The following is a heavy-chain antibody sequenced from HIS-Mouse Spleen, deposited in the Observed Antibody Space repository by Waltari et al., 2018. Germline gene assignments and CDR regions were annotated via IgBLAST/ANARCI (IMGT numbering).Heavy chain of an antibody. CDR1: GGSISSYY. Sequence: QVQLQESGPGLVKPSETLSLTCTVSGGSISSYYWSWIRQPAGKGLAWSGRIYTSGSTHHNPSLKSRVTMSGDTSKNQFSLKLSSVTAADTAVYYCARDFHDFWSGYYGGDKKHDAFDIWGQGTMVTVSS. CDR3: ARDFHDFWSGYYGGDKKHDAFDI. V-gene: IGHV4-4*07. CDR2: IYTSGST. D-gene: IGHD3-3*01. J-gene: IGHJ3*02.